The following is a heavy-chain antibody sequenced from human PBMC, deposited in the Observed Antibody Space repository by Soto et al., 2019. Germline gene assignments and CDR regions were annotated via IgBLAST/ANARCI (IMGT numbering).Heavy chain of an antibody. Sequence: PSETLSLTCTVSGGSVNIDFYYWSCIRQPPGKGLEWIGYIYYTGSTNYNPSLKSRVTISLDTSRNQFSLKLSSVTAADTAVFYCAREYSNSPEAFDYWGQGALVTVSS. CDR3: AREYSNSPEAFDY. J-gene: IGHJ4*02. CDR1: GGSVNIDFYY. CDR2: IYYTGST. D-gene: IGHD6-6*01. V-gene: IGHV4-61*01.